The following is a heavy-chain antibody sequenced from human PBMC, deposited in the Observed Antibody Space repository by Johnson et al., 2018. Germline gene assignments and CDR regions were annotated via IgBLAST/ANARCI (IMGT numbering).Heavy chain of an antibody. D-gene: IGHD3-22*01. J-gene: IGHJ3*02. V-gene: IGHV3-21*01. CDR2: ISSSSSYL. Sequence: VQLQESGGGLVKPGGSLRLSCAASGFTFSSYSMNWVRQAPGKGLEWVSSISSSSSYLYYADSVKGRFTISRDNAKNSLYLQMNSLRAEDTTVYYCSRHGAPIYYYDSSGDAFDIWGQGKMVTVSS. CDR3: SRHGAPIYYYDSSGDAFDI. CDR1: GFTFSSYS.